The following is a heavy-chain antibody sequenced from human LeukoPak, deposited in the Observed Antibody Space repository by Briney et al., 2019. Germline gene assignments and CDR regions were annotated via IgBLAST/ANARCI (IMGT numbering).Heavy chain of an antibody. CDR2: ISDSGGTT. Sequence: GGSLRLSCAASGFTFSSYAMSWVRQAPGKGLEWVSGISDSGGTTYYADSVKGRFTISRDNSKNTLYLQMNGLRAEDTAVYYCARDFGFSPSSGYSFDYWGQGTLVTVSS. J-gene: IGHJ4*02. D-gene: IGHD3-22*01. CDR3: ARDFGFSPSSGYSFDY. CDR1: GFTFSSYA. V-gene: IGHV3-23*01.